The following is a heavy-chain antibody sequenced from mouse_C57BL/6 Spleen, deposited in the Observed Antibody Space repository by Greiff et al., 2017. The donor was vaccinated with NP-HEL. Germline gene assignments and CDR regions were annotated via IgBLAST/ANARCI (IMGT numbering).Heavy chain of an antibody. Sequence: QVQLQQPGAELVRPGSSVKLSCKASGYTFTSYWMHWVKQRPIQGLEWIGNIDPSDSETHYNQKFKDKATLTVDKSSSTAYMQLSSLTSEDSAVYYCARKGGYYYGIHFDYWGQGTTLTVSS. J-gene: IGHJ2*01. V-gene: IGHV1-52*01. CDR2: IDPSDSET. CDR3: ARKGGYYYGIHFDY. D-gene: IGHD2-1*01. CDR1: GYTFTSYW.